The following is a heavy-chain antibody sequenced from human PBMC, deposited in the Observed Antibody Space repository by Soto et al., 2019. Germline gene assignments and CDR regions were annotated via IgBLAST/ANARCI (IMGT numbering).Heavy chain of an antibody. J-gene: IGHJ4*02. V-gene: IGHV6-1*01. Sequence: SQTLSLTCAISGDRVSSNSATWNWIRQSPSRGLEWLGRTYYRSTWYNDYAVSMRSRITINPDTSKNQFSLQLNSVTPEDTAVYYCTRDPEGRFYFDYWGQGTLVTVSS. CDR1: GDRVSSNSAT. CDR2: TYYRSTWYN. CDR3: TRDPEGRFYFDY.